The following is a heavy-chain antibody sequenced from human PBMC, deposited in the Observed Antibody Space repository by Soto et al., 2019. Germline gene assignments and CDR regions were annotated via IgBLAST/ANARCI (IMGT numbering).Heavy chain of an antibody. CDR3: ARLMERSIGPFDT. CDR2: IYPGDSDT. V-gene: IGHV5-51*01. D-gene: IGHD3-3*01. Sequence: DVQLEQSGAELKKPGESLRSSCQDSGDKFANFWIGWVRQTPAKGLEWMGVIYPGDSDTRYSPSFQGQVTISVDKSINTIYLQWSSLKASDTAVYFCARLMERSIGPFDTWGQGTLVTVSS. J-gene: IGHJ4*02. CDR1: GDKFANFW.